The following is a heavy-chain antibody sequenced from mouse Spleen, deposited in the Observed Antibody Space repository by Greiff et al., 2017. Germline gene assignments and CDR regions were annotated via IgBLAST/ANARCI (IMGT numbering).Heavy chain of an antibody. Sequence: QVQLQQSGAELVRPGASVTLSCKASGYTFTDYEMHWVKQTPVHGLEWIGAIDPETGGTAYNQKFKGKAILTADKSSSTAYMELRSLTSEDSAVYYCTRLEIYYGDYYAMDYWGQGTSVTVSS. D-gene: IGHD2-13*01. CDR3: TRLEIYYGDYYAMDY. CDR2: IDPETGGT. CDR1: GYTFTDYE. V-gene: IGHV1-15*01. J-gene: IGHJ4*01.